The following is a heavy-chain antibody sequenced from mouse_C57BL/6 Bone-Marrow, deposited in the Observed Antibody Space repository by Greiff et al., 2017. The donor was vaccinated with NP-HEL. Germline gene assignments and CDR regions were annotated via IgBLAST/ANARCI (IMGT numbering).Heavy chain of an antibody. Sequence: DVKLVESGGGLVKPGGSLKLSCAASGFTFSSYAMSWVRQTPEKRLEWVATISDGGSYTYYPDNVKGRFTISRDNAKNNLYLQMSHLKSEDTAMYYCARDEGYDYAWFAYWGQGTLVTVSA. CDR3: ARDEGYDYAWFAY. V-gene: IGHV5-4*01. J-gene: IGHJ3*01. D-gene: IGHD2-4*01. CDR1: GFTFSSYA. CDR2: ISDGGSYT.